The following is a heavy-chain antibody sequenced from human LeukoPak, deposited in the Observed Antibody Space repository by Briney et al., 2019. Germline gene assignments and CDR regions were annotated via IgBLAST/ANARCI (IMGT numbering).Heavy chain of an antibody. CDR3: ARDPHVVENYFDY. CDR2: ISWNSGSI. V-gene: IGHV3-9*01. Sequence: GGSLRLSCAASGFTFDDYAMHWVRQAPGKGLEWVSGISWNSGSIGYADSVKGRFTISRDNAKNSLYLQMNSLRAEDTAVYYCARDPHVVENYFDYWGQGTLVTVSS. CDR1: GFTFDDYA. J-gene: IGHJ4*02. D-gene: IGHD2-15*01.